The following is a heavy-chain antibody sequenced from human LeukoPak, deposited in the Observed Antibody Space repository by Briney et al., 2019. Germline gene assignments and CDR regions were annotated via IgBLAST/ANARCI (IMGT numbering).Heavy chain of an antibody. CDR1: GGSISSYY. CDR3: ARAILRLGELSSSFFDY. D-gene: IGHD3-16*02. CDR2: IYYSGST. Sequence: PSETLSLTCTVSGGSISSYYWSWIRQPPGKGLEWIGYIYYSGSTNYNPSLKSRVTISVDTSKNQFSLKLSSVTAADTAVYYCARAILRLGELSSSFFDYWGQGTLVTVSS. V-gene: IGHV4-59*01. J-gene: IGHJ4*02.